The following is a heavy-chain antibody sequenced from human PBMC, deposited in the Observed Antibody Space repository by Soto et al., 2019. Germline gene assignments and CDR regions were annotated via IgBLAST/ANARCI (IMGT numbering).Heavy chain of an antibody. CDR3: QRDGLLGYFDY. CDR1: GFTFSSYA. CDR2: ISYDGSNK. Sequence: QVQLVESGGGVVQPGRSLRLSCAASGFTFSSYAMHWVRQAPGKGLEWVAVISYDGSNKYYADSVKGRFTISRDNSKNTLYLRMNSLRAQYMTVYYCQRDGLLGYFDYWGQGTLVTVSS. V-gene: IGHV3-30-3*01. D-gene: IGHD3-16*01. J-gene: IGHJ4*02.